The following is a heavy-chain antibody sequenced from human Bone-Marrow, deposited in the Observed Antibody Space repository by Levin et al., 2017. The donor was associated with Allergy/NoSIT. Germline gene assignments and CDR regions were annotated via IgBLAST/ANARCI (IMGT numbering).Heavy chain of an antibody. CDR1: GFTFSDYY. V-gene: IGHV3-11*01. CDR2: ISSSGSTI. CDR3: ARDGSPTLNDAFDI. Sequence: GGSLRLSCAASGFTFSDYYMSWIRQAPGKGLEWVSYISSSGSTIYYADSVKGRFTISRDNAKNSLYLQMNSLRAEDTAVYYCARDGSPTLNDAFDIWGQGTMVTVSS. D-gene: IGHD2-2*03. J-gene: IGHJ3*02.